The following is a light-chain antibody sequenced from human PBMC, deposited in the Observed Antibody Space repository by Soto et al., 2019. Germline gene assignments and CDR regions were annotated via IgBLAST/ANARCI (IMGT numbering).Light chain of an antibody. J-gene: IGLJ1*01. Sequence: QSVLTQPASVSGSPGLSITISCTGTSSDVGGYNYVSWYQQHPGKAPKLMIFEVSNRPSGVSNRFSGSKSGNTASLTISGLQAEDEADYYCSSYTSSGTPVFGTGTKVTVL. CDR1: SSDVGGYNY. CDR2: EVS. CDR3: SSYTSSGTPV. V-gene: IGLV2-14*01.